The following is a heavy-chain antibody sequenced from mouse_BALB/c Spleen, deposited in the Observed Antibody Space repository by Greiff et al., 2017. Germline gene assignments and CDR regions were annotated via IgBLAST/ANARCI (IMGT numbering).Heavy chain of an antibody. CDR1: GFSFTGYG. Sequence: VKLQESGPGLVAPSQSLSITCTVSGFSFTGYGVNWVRQPPGKGLEWLGMIWGDGSTDYNSALKSRLSISKDNSKSQVFLKMNSLQTDDTARYSCARDYYAMDYWGQGTSVTVSS. J-gene: IGHJ4*01. CDR2: IWGDGST. V-gene: IGHV2-6-7*02. CDR3: ARDYYAMDY.